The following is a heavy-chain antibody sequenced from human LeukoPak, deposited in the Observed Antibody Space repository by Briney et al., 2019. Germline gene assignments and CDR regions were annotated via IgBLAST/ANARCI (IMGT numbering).Heavy chain of an antibody. Sequence: QTGGSLRLSCAASGFTFSSYGMHWVRRAPGKGLEWVAVIWYDGSNKYYADSVKGRFTISRDNSKNTLYLQMNSLRAEDTAVYYCARENYYDSSGYYWFDYWGQGTLVTVSS. CDR2: IWYDGSNK. V-gene: IGHV3-33*01. D-gene: IGHD3-22*01. J-gene: IGHJ4*02. CDR1: GFTFSSYG. CDR3: ARENYYDSSGYYWFDY.